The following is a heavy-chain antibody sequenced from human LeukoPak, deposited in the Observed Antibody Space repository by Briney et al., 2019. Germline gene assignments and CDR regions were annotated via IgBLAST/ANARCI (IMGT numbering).Heavy chain of an antibody. J-gene: IGHJ4*02. V-gene: IGHV3-30-3*01. CDR2: ISYDGSNK. CDR1: GFTFSSYA. Sequence: GGSLRLSCAASGFTFSSYAMHWVRQAPGKGLEWVAVISYDGSNKYYADSVKGRFTISRDNSKNTLYLQMNSLRAEDTAVYYCARDIVTMIVVAPDYWGQGTLVTVSS. D-gene: IGHD3-22*01. CDR3: ARDIVTMIVVAPDY.